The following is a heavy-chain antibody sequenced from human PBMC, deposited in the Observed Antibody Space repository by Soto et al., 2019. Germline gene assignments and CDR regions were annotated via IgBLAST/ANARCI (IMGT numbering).Heavy chain of an antibody. D-gene: IGHD1-7*01. CDR3: ARDYTGTTIFDY. J-gene: IGHJ4*02. CDR1: GGSISSGDYY. Sequence: SETLSLTCTVSGGSISSGDYYWSWIRQPPGKGLEWIGYIYYSGSTYYNPSLKSRVTISVDTSKNQFSLKLSSVTAADTAVYYCARDYTGTTIFDYWGQGTLVTVSS. V-gene: IGHV4-30-4*08. CDR2: IYYSGST.